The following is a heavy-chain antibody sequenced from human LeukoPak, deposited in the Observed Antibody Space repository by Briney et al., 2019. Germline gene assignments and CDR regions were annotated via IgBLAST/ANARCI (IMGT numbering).Heavy chain of an antibody. V-gene: IGHV1-2*02. D-gene: IGHD3-22*01. Sequence: ASVKVYCKASGYTFIGYYLHWVRQAPGQGLEWMGWINCNSGGTNYAQKFQGRITMTRDTSTTTVYMELSSLRSDDTAVYYCARDIDGDSSPFDYWGQGTLVTVSS. CDR3: ARDIDGDSSPFDY. CDR2: INCNSGGT. CDR1: GYTFIGYY. J-gene: IGHJ4*02.